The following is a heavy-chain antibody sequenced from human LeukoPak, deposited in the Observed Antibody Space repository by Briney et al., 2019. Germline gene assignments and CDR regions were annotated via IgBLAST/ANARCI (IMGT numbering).Heavy chain of an antibody. CDR2: IIPIFGTA. CDR3: ARLYCGGDCYSGGGCFDY. Sequence: SVKVSCKASGGTFSSYAISWVRQAPGQGLEWMGGIIPIFGTANYAQKFQGRVTITADESTSTAYMELSSLRSEDTAVYYCARLYCGGDCYSGGGCFDYWGPGTLVTVSS. D-gene: IGHD2-21*01. J-gene: IGHJ4*02. CDR1: GGTFSSYA. V-gene: IGHV1-69*13.